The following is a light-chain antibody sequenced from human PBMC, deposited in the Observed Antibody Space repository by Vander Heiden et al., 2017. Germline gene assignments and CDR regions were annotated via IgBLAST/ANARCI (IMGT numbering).Light chain of an antibody. V-gene: IGKV1-9*01. CDR2: AAS. J-gene: IGKJ2*01. Sequence: DIQLTQSPSFLSASVGDRVTITCWASQGISSYLAWYQQKPGKAPKFLIYAASTLQSGVPSRFSGSGSGTEFTLTISSLQPEDFATYYCQQLNSYPYTFGQGTKLDIK. CDR1: QGISSY. CDR3: QQLNSYPYT.